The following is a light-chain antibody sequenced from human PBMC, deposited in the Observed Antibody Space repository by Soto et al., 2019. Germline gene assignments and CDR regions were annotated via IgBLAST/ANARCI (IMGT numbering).Light chain of an antibody. CDR3: CSYVGSDNYI. J-gene: IGLJ1*01. V-gene: IGLV2-23*02. CDR1: SSDIGNYDY. CDR2: DVD. Sequence: QSALTQPASVSGSPGQSITISCTGTSSDIGNYDYVSWYQQHPGKAPALMIHDVDKRPSGVSDRFSGSKSVNTASLTISGLQAEDEADYFCCSYVGSDNYIFGPGTKLTVL.